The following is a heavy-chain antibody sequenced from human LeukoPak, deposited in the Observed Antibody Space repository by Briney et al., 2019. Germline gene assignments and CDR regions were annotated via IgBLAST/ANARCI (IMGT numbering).Heavy chain of an antibody. J-gene: IGHJ6*02. CDR3: ARDIYSGYDYGGSYYYYGMDV. CDR1: GFTFSSYS. CDR2: ISSSSSYI. Sequence: GGSLRLSCAASGFTFSSYSMNWVRQAPGKGLEWVSSISSSSSYIYYADSVKGRFTISRDNAKNSLYLQMNSLRAEDTAVYYVARDIYSGYDYGGSYYYYGMDVWGQGTTVTASS. V-gene: IGHV3-21*01. D-gene: IGHD5-12*01.